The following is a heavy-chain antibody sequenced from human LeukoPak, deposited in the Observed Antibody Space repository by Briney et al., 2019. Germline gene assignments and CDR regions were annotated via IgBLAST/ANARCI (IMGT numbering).Heavy chain of an antibody. D-gene: IGHD6-19*01. CDR2: IVVGSGNT. V-gene: IGHV1-58*02. CDR1: GFTFTSSA. J-gene: IGHJ4*02. CDR3: AKVPRSSDLYGGF. Sequence: ASVKVSCKASGFTFTSSAMQWVRQARGQRLEWIGWIVVGSGNTNYAQKFQERVTITRDMSTSTAYMELSSLRSEDTAVYYCAKVPRSSDLYGGFWGQGTLVTVSS.